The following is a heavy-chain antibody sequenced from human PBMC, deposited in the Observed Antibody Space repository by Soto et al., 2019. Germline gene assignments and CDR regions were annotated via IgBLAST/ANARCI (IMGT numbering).Heavy chain of an antibody. CDR3: ARESEDLTSNFDY. J-gene: IGHJ4*02. CDR1: EITFTRYS. CDR2: ISSTTNYI. Sequence: EVQLEESGGGLVKPGGSLRLSCAASEITFTRYSMNWVRQAPGKGLEWVSSISSTTNYIYYGDSMKGRFTISRDNAKNSLYLEMNSLRAEDTAVYYCARESEDLTSNFDYWGQGTLVTVSS. V-gene: IGHV3-21*06.